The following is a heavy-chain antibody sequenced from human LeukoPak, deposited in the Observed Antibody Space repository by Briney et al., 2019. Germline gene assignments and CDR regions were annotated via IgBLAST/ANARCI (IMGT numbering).Heavy chain of an antibody. Sequence: GGSLRLSCAASGFTVSSNYMSWVRQAPGKGLEWVSVIYSGGSTYYADSVKGRFTISRDNSKNTLYLQMNSLGAEDTAVYYCARDYYGSGSYYWGQGTLVTVSS. CDR1: GFTVSSNY. D-gene: IGHD3-10*01. CDR3: ARDYYGSGSYY. J-gene: IGHJ4*02. V-gene: IGHV3-53*01. CDR2: IYSGGST.